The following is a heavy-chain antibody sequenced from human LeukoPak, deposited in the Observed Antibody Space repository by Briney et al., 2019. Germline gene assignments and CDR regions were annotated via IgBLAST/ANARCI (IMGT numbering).Heavy chain of an antibody. Sequence: SETLSLTCTVSGGSVSSGSHYWSWIRQPRGKGLEWIGYVYYIGSTNYNPSLRSRVTLSVDTSKNQFSLKLSSVTAADTAVYYCARTGFCSGGSCYPGWFDPWGQGTLVTVSS. J-gene: IGHJ5*02. V-gene: IGHV4-61*01. CDR2: VYYIGST. CDR3: ARTGFCSGGSCYPGWFDP. D-gene: IGHD2-15*01. CDR1: GGSVSSGSHY.